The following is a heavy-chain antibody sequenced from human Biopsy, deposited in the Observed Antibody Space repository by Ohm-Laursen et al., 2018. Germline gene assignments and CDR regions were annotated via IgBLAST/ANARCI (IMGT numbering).Heavy chain of an antibody. CDR1: GGSLSRGGSY. Sequence: TLSLTCPVSGGSLSRGGSYWRWIRPRPGPGLEWIGYIFTSANTYYNPSLKNLITISGDTSKNQFSLTLNSVTAADPAVYYCARGDYFDSNGYFWFHPWGQGTLVTVSS. V-gene: IGHV4-31*01. CDR3: ARGDYFDSNGYFWFHP. J-gene: IGHJ5*02. CDR2: IFTSANT. D-gene: IGHD3-22*01.